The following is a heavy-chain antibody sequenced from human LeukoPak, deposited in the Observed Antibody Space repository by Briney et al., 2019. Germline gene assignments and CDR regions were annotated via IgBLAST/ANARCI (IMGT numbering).Heavy chain of an antibody. V-gene: IGHV3-66*01. D-gene: IGHD3-22*01. CDR3: ARGGGVVALQR. CDR2: IYSGGST. Sequence: GGSLRLSCAASGFTVISNYMSWVRQAPGKGLEWVSVIYSGGSTYYADSVEGRFTISRDNSKNTLYLQMNSLRAEDTAVYYCARGGGVVALQRWGRGTLVTVSS. CDR1: GFTVISNY. J-gene: IGHJ1*01.